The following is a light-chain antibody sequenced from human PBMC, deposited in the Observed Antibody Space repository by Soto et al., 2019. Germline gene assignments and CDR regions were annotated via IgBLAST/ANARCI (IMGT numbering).Light chain of an antibody. V-gene: IGLV1-44*01. CDR3: AAWDDSLNGVV. Sequence: QSVLTQPPSASGTPGQRVTISCSGSSSNIGSNTVNWYQHLPETAPKLLIYSNNQRPSGVPDRFSGSKSGTSASLAISGLQSEDEADYYCAAWDDSLNGVVFGGGTKVTVL. CDR1: SSNIGSNT. J-gene: IGLJ2*01. CDR2: SNN.